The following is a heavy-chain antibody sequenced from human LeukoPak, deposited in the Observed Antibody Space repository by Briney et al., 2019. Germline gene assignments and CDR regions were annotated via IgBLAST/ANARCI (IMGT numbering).Heavy chain of an antibody. CDR1: GFTFSSYA. J-gene: IGHJ3*02. CDR2: ISGSGGST. Sequence: GGSLRLSCAASGFTFSSYAMSWVRQAPGKGLEWVSAISGSGGSTYYADSVKGRFTISRDNSKNTLYLQLNSLRAEDTAVYYCAKPKSSGWYMGAFDIWGQGTMVTVSS. D-gene: IGHD6-19*01. CDR3: AKPKSSGWYMGAFDI. V-gene: IGHV3-23*01.